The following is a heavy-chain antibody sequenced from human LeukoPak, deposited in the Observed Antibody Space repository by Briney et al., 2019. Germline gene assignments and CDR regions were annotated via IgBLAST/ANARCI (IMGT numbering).Heavy chain of an antibody. CDR2: IYHSGST. D-gene: IGHD3-3*01. CDR1: GYSISSGYY. Sequence: SSETLSLTCTVSGYSISSGYYWGWIRQPPGKGLEWIGSIYHSGSTYYNPPLKSRVTISVDTSKNQFSLKLSSVTAADTAVYYCSREPTTITIFGVVTHSGIWFDPWGQGALVTVSS. J-gene: IGHJ5*02. V-gene: IGHV4-38-2*02. CDR3: SREPTTITIFGVVTHSGIWFDP.